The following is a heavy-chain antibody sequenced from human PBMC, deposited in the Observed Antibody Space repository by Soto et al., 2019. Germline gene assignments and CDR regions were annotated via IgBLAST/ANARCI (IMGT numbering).Heavy chain of an antibody. CDR2: ISAYNGNT. J-gene: IGHJ4*02. CDR1: GYTFTSYG. D-gene: IGHD2-2*01. CDR3: ARDLVVVPFDY. Sequence: QVQLVQSGADVKKPGASVKVSCKASGYTFTSYGISWVREAPGQVLEWMGWISAYNGNTTYAQKLQGRDTMTTDTSTSTAYMELRSLRSDDTAVYYCARDLVVVPFDYWGQGTLVTVSS. V-gene: IGHV1-18*04.